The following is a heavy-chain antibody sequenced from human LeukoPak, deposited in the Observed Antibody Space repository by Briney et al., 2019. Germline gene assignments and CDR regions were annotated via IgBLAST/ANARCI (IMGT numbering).Heavy chain of an antibody. CDR1: GFSFSSYS. J-gene: IGHJ6*02. V-gene: IGHV3-30*03. Sequence: PGGSLRLSCAASGFSFSSYSMNWVRQAPGKGLEWVAVISYDGSNKYYADSVKGRFTISRDNSKNTLYLQMNSLRAEDTAVYYCAGEGDVPYYYYYGMDVWGQGTTVTVSS. CDR2: ISYDGSNK. D-gene: IGHD3-10*01. CDR3: AGEGDVPYYYYYGMDV.